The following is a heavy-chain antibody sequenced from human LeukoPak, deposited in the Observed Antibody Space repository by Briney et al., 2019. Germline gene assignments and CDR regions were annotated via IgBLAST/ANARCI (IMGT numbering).Heavy chain of an antibody. Sequence: GGSLRLSCAASGFTFSTYNMNWLRQAPGKGLEWVSSITSGETYIYYADSVKGRFTISRDNAKNSLFLQVNSLRAEDTAVYYCARGVNYHGSGSYLRDWFDPWGQGTLVTVSS. CDR3: ARGVNYHGSGSYLRDWFDP. CDR1: GFTFSTYN. D-gene: IGHD3-10*01. CDR2: ITSGETYI. V-gene: IGHV3-21*01. J-gene: IGHJ5*02.